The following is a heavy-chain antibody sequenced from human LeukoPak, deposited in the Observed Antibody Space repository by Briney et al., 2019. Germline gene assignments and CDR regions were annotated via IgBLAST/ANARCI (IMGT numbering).Heavy chain of an antibody. V-gene: IGHV3-30*03. J-gene: IGHJ4*02. CDR1: GFTFSSYG. CDR3: ARGWSGSRGYFDY. CDR2: ISYDGSNE. Sequence: SGRSLRLSCAASGFTFSSYGMHWVRQAPGKGLEWVAAISYDGSNEYYAGSVNGRFAISRDNSKNTLYLQMNSLRAEDTAVYYCARGWSGSRGYFDYGGRDTGDTVSS. D-gene: IGHD1-26*01.